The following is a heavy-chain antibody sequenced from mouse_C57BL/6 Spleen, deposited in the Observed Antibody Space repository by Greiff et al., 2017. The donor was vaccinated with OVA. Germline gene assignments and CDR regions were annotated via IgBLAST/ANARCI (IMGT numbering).Heavy chain of an antibody. CDR2: INPSSGYT. Sequence: VQLQQSGAELAKPGASVKLSCKASGYTFTSYWMHWVKKRPGQGLEWIGYINPSSGYTKYNQKFKDKATVTADKSSSTAYMQLSSLTYEDAAVYYCARGNYSYWYFDVWGTGTTVTVSS. D-gene: IGHD1-1*01. V-gene: IGHV1-7*01. J-gene: IGHJ1*03. CDR3: ARGNYSYWYFDV. CDR1: GYTFTSYW.